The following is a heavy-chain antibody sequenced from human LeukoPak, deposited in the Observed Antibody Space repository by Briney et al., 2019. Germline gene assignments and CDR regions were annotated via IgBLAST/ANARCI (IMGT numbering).Heavy chain of an antibody. CDR2: ISAYNGNR. CDR3: ARCTASGSYSDY. D-gene: IGHD1-26*01. CDR1: GYTFSSYG. Sequence: GASVKVSCKASGYTFSSYGISWVRQAPGQGLEWMGWISAYNGNRNYAQKVQGRVTLTTDTSTSTAYMDLRSLRSDDTAVYYCARCTASGSYSDYWGQGTLVTVSS. J-gene: IGHJ4*02. V-gene: IGHV1-18*01.